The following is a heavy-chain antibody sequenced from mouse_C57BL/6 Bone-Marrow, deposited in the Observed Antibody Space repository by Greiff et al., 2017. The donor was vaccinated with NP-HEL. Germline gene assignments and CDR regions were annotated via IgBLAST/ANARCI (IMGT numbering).Heavy chain of an antibody. J-gene: IGHJ3*01. Sequence: QVQLQQPGAELVKPGASVKLSCKASGYTFTSYWMHWVKQRPGQGLEWIGMIHPNSGSTNYNEKFKSKATLTVDKSSSTAYMQLSSLTSEDSAVYYCAGLCGSPFAYWGQGTLVTVSA. V-gene: IGHV1-64*01. D-gene: IGHD1-1*01. CDR2: IHPNSGST. CDR3: AGLCGSPFAY. CDR1: GYTFTSYW.